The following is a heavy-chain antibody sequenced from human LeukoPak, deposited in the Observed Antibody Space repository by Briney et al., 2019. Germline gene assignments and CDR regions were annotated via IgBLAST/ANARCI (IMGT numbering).Heavy chain of an antibody. Sequence: SETLSLTCTVSGGSISGYYWSWIRQPAGKGLEWIGRVYTSGSTNYNPSLKSRVTMSIDRSKNQFSLKLSSVTAADTAVYYCALSTDGSGSYLAFDYWGQGTLVTVSS. D-gene: IGHD3-10*01. CDR1: GGSISGYY. CDR3: ALSTDGSGSYLAFDY. CDR2: VYTSGST. V-gene: IGHV4-4*07. J-gene: IGHJ4*02.